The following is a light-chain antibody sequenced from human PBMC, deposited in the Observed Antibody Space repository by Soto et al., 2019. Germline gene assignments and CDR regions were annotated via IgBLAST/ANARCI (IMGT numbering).Light chain of an antibody. V-gene: IGKV1-17*01. CDR2: AAS. CDR3: QHHHSYPLT. CDR1: QGIRHD. J-gene: IGKJ1*01. Sequence: DIQMTQSPSSLSASVGDRVTITCRASQGIRHDLGWYQQKPGKAPKLLIYAASSLQSVVPSRFRGSGSGTKFPPTISSLQPEDFATYYCQHHHSYPLTFGQGTKVEIK.